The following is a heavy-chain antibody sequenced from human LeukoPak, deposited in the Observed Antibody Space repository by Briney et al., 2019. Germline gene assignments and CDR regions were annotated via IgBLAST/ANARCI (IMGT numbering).Heavy chain of an antibody. CDR3: ARGYDSSGYYFD. J-gene: IGHJ4*02. CDR1: GFTFSSYW. D-gene: IGHD3-22*01. CDR2: ISLSSSAI. V-gene: IGHV3-48*01. Sequence: PGGSLRLSCAASGFTFSSYWMSWLRQAPGKGLEWLSYISLSSSAIYYADSVKGRFTISRDNAKNSLYLQMDSLRVEDTAVYYCARGYDSSGYYFDWGQGTLVTVSS.